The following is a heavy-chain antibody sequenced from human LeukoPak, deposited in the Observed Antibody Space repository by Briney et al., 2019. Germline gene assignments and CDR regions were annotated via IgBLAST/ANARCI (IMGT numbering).Heavy chain of an antibody. CDR3: AKDFRIGYSAHFDY. J-gene: IGHJ4*02. CDR1: GFTFRSHA. Sequence: GGSLRLPCVGSGFTFRSHAMSWVRQAPEKGLEFVSGIYENGGTTYYADSVKGRFSISRDNSKNTLYLQMDSLRGEDTAVYYCAKDFRIGYSAHFDYWGQGALVTVSS. CDR2: IYENGGTT. D-gene: IGHD2-21*01. V-gene: IGHV3-23*01.